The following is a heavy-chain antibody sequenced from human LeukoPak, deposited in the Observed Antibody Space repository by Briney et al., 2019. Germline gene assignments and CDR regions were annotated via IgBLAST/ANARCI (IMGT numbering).Heavy chain of an antibody. Sequence: SETLSLTCTVSGGSISSSSYYWGWIRQPPGRGLEWIGSIYYSGSTYYNPSLKSRVTISVDTSKNQFSLKLSSVTAADTAVYYCARGSPTYYYGSGSRRNWFDPWGQGTLVTVSS. V-gene: IGHV4-39*01. CDR2: IYYSGST. CDR3: ARGSPTYYYGSGSRRNWFDP. D-gene: IGHD3-10*01. CDR1: GGSISSSSYY. J-gene: IGHJ5*02.